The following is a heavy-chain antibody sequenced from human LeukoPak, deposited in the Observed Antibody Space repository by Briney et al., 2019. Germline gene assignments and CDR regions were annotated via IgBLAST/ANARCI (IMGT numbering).Heavy chain of an antibody. CDR2: ISYDGSNK. V-gene: IGHV3-30*03. CDR3: ASTTWIQLWFHFDY. J-gene: IGHJ4*02. CDR1: GFTFSSYG. Sequence: SGGSLRLSCAASGFTFSSYGMPWVRQAPGKGLEWVAVISYDGSNKYYADSVKGRFTISRDNSKNTLYLQMNSLRAEDTAVYYCASTTWIQLWFHFDYWGQGTLVTVSS. D-gene: IGHD5-18*01.